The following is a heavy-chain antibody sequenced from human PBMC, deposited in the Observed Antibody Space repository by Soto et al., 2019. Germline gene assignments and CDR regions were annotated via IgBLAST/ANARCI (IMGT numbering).Heavy chain of an antibody. D-gene: IGHD3-3*01. Sequence: SETLSLTCTVSGGYISSGGYYWSWIRQHPGKGLEWIGYIYYSGSTYYNPSLKSRVTISVDTSKNQFSLKLSSVTAADTAVYYCARVGGEERITIFGVVLGGHFGWIDPLGQGTLVTVSS. J-gene: IGHJ5*02. CDR1: GGYISSGGYY. CDR3: ARVGGEERITIFGVVLGGHFGWIDP. CDR2: IYYSGST. V-gene: IGHV4-31*03.